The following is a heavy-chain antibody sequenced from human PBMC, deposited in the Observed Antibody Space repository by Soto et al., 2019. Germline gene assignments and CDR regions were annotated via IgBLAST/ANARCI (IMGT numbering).Heavy chain of an antibody. V-gene: IGHV3-21*06. CDR3: ARESEDLTSSFDY. CDR1: GFPFTRYS. J-gene: IGHJ4*02. Sequence: EVQLVESGGGLVKPGGPLRLSCAASGFPFTRYSMNWVRQAPGKGLEWVSSISSTTNYIYYGDSMKGRFTISGDNAKNSLYLEMNSLRAEDTAVYYCARESEDLTSSFDYWGQGTPVTVSS. CDR2: ISSTTNYI.